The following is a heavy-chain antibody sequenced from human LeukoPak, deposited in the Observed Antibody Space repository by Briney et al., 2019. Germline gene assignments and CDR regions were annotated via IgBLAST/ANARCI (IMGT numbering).Heavy chain of an antibody. CDR1: GFTFSSYA. V-gene: IGHV3-23*01. D-gene: IGHD3-16*02. Sequence: GGSLRLSCAASGFTFSSYAMRWVRQAPGKGLEWVSAISGSGGSTYYADSVKGLFTISRDNSKNTLYLQMNSLRAEDTAVYYCAKLSYTWGYFDYWGQGTLVTVSS. CDR2: ISGSGGST. J-gene: IGHJ4*02. CDR3: AKLSYTWGYFDY.